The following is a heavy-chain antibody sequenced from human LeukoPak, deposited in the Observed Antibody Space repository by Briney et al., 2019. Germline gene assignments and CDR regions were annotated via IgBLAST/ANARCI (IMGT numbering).Heavy chain of an antibody. V-gene: IGHV4-59*08. J-gene: IGHJ5*02. D-gene: IGHD3-16*01. CDR3: ARGGNWFDP. CDR1: GGSISTYY. CDR2: IYYSGST. Sequence: SETLSLTCTVSGGSISTYYRSWIRQPPGKGLEWIGDIYYSGSTNYNPSLKSRVTISVGTSKNQFSLKLSSVTAADTAVYYCARGGNWFDPWGQGTLVTVSS.